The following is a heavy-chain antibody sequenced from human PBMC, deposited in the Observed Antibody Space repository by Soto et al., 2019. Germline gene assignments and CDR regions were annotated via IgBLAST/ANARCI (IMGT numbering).Heavy chain of an antibody. CDR2: IIPILGIA. CDR1: GGTFSSYA. CDR3: ARTEDTAMDEAPFY. J-gene: IGHJ4*02. Sequence: GASVKVSCKASGGTFSSYAISWVRQAPGQGLEWMGGIIPILGIANYAQKFQGRVTITADKSTSTAYMELSSLRSEDTAVYYCARTEDTAMDEAPFYWGQGTLVTVS. V-gene: IGHV1-69*10. D-gene: IGHD5-18*01.